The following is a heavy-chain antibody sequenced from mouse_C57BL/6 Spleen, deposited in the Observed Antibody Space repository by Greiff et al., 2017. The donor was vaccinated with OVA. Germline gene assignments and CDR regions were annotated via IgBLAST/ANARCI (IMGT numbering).Heavy chain of an antibody. V-gene: IGHV5-6*02. J-gene: IGHJ2*01. CDR3: ARQTITGFFDY. D-gene: IGHD4-1*01. Sequence: DVMLVESGGDLVKPGGSLKLSCAASGFTFSSYGMSWVRQTPDKRLEWVATISSGGSYTYYPDSVKGRFTISRDNAKNTLYLQMSSLKSEDTAMYYCARQTITGFFDYWGQGTTLTVSS. CDR2: ISSGGSYT. CDR1: GFTFSSYG.